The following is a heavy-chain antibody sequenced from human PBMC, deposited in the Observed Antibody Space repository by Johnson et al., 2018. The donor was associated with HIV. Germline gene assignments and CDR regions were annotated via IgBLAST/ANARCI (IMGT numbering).Heavy chain of an antibody. D-gene: IGHD3-22*01. Sequence: VESGGGLVQPGGSLRLSCAASGFTFSSYDMHWVRQATGKGLEWVSAIGTAGDTYYPGSVKGRFTISRENAKNSLYLQMNSLRAGDTAVYYCARGRDSSGFNDAFDIWGQGTMVTVSS. CDR2: IGTAGDT. V-gene: IGHV3-13*01. J-gene: IGHJ3*02. CDR3: ARGRDSSGFNDAFDI. CDR1: GFTFSSYD.